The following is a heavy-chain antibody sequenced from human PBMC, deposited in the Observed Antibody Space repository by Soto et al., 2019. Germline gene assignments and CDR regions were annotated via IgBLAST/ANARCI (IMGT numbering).Heavy chain of an antibody. V-gene: IGHV3-23*01. CDR3: TKDQFSSGWYNDYYYGLDV. Sequence: GGSLRLSCAASGFTFSSYGMIWVRQAPGKGLEWVSAITGNAGSTYYADPVQGRFTISRDNSRNTMYLQMNNLRAEDTALYYCTKDQFSSGWYNDYYYGLDVWGQGTTVTVS. CDR2: ITGNAGST. J-gene: IGHJ6*02. D-gene: IGHD6-19*01. CDR1: GFTFSSYG.